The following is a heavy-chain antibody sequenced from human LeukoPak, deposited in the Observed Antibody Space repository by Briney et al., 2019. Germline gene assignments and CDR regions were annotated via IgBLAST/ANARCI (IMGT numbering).Heavy chain of an antibody. CDR3: ARQVVAVAGTGYFDY. Sequence: SSETLSLTCTVSGGSISSSSYYWGWIRQPPGKGLEWIGSIYYSGSTYYNPSLKSRVTISVDTSKNQFSLKLNSVTAADTAVYFCARQVVAVAGTGYFDYWGQGTLVTVSS. D-gene: IGHD6-19*01. V-gene: IGHV4-39*01. CDR1: GGSISSSSYY. J-gene: IGHJ4*02. CDR2: IYYSGST.